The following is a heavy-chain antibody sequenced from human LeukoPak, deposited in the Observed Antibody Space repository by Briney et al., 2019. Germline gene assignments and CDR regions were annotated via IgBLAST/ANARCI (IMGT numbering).Heavy chain of an antibody. CDR1: GFTFSSYA. J-gene: IGHJ5*02. CDR2: ISGSGDST. V-gene: IGHV3-23*01. D-gene: IGHD3-3*01. CDR3: ARQNFGSPRWFDP. Sequence: GGSLRLSCAASGFTFSSYAMNWVRQAPGKGLEWVSGISGSGDSTYYTDSVKGRFTISRDKSKNTLFLHMNSLRAEDTAVYFCARQNFGSPRWFDPWGQGALVTVSS.